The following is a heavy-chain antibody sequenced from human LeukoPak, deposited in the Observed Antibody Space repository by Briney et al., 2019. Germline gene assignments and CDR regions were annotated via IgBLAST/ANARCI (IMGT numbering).Heavy chain of an antibody. D-gene: IGHD3-9*01. V-gene: IGHV4-34*01. Sequence: SETLSLTCAVYGGSFSGYYWSWIRQPPGKGLEWIGEINHSGSTNYNPSLKSRVTISVDTSKNQFSLQLSSVTAADTAVYYCARMSFPSRGRHTRLYYFDYWGQGTLVTVSS. CDR3: ARMSFPSRGRHTRLYYFDY. J-gene: IGHJ4*02. CDR2: INHSGST. CDR1: GGSFSGYY.